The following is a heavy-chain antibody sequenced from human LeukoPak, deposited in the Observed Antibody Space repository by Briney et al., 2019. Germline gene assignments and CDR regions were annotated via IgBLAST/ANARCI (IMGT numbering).Heavy chain of an antibody. V-gene: IGHV4-59*12. D-gene: IGHD2-2*01. CDR2: IYYSGST. J-gene: IGHJ4*02. CDR1: GGSISSYY. CDR3: AREDSTSAFDY. Sequence: PSETLSLTCTVYGGSISSYYWSWIRQPPGKGLEWIGYIYYSGSTNYNPSLKSRVTISVDTSKNQFSLKLSSVTAADTAVYYCAREDSTSAFDYWGQGTLVTVSS.